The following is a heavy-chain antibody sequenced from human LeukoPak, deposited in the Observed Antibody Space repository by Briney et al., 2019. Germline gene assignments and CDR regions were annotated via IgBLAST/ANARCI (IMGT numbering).Heavy chain of an antibody. D-gene: IGHD3-10*01. Sequence: KPSETLSLTCAVYGGSFSGYYWSWIRQPPGKGLEWIGEINHSGSTNYNPSLKSRVTISVDTSKNQFSLKLSSVTAADTAVYYCARGAPYYYGSGSYTRYFQHWGQGTLVTVSS. V-gene: IGHV4-34*01. CDR3: ARGAPYYYGSGSYTRYFQH. CDR1: GGSFSGYY. CDR2: INHSGST. J-gene: IGHJ1*01.